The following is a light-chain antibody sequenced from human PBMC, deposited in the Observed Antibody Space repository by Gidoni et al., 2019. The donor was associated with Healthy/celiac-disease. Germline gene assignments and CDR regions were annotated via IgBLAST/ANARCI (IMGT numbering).Light chain of an antibody. CDR2: EVS. Sequence: QSALTQPASVSGSPGQPITISCTGTSSYVGGYNYVSWYQQHPGKAPKLMIYEVSNRPSGVSNRFSGSKSGNTASLTISGLQAEDEADYYCSSYTSSSTRVFGTGTKVTVL. CDR1: SSYVGGYNY. CDR3: SSYTSSSTRV. V-gene: IGLV2-14*01. J-gene: IGLJ1*01.